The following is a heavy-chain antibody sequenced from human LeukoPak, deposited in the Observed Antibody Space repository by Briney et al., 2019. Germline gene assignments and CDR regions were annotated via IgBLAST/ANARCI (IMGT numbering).Heavy chain of an antibody. Sequence: KTSETLSLTCTVSGGSISCSSYYWGWIRQPPWKGLEWIGSIYYSGSTYYNPSLKSRVTISVDTSKNQFSLKLSSVTAADTAVYYCARLRGAARYPLFDWGRGTLVTVSS. CDR2: IYYSGST. D-gene: IGHD6-6*01. CDR3: ARLRGAARYPLFD. V-gene: IGHV4-39*01. CDR1: GGSISCSSYY. J-gene: IGHJ4*02.